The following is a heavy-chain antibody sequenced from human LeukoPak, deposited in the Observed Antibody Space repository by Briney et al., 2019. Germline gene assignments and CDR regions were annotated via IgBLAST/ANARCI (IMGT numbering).Heavy chain of an antibody. CDR2: INSDGSIT. V-gene: IGHV3-74*01. Sequence: GGSLRLSGAASGFTFTTYWMHWVRQAPGKGLVWVSHINSDGSITSYADSVKGRFTISRDNAKNTLYLQMNSLRAEDTAVYYCARDAVDTANAVWGQGTTVTVSS. CDR1: GFTFTTYW. J-gene: IGHJ6*02. CDR3: ARDAVDTANAV. D-gene: IGHD5-18*01.